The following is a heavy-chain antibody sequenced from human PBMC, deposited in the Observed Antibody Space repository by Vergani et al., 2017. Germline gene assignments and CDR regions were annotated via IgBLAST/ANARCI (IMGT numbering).Heavy chain of an antibody. J-gene: IGHJ4*02. CDR2: ISGSGGST. Sequence: EVQLVESGGCLVQPGRSLRLSCADSGFNIDDYAMHWVRQAPGKGLEWVSGISGSGGSTYYAYSVKGRFTISSDNSKNKLYLKMNSLRAEDTAVYYWAKDRNPYCTNGVCYTLDYWGQGTLVTVYS. CDR1: GFNIDDYA. CDR3: AKDRNPYCTNGVCYTLDY. V-gene: IGHV3-23*04. D-gene: IGHD2-8*01.